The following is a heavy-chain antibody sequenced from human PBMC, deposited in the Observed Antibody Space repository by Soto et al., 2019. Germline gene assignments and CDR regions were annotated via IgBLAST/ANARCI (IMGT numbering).Heavy chain of an antibody. CDR2: IIPIFGTA. CDR1: GGTFSSYA. J-gene: IGHJ5*02. Sequence: QVQLVQSGAEVKKPGSSVKVSCKASGGTFSSYAISWVRQAPGQGLEWMGGIIPIFGTANYAQKFQGRVTITADESTSTAYMELSSLRSEDTAVYYCARALFPGQQPLWSGPTGWFDPWGQGTLVTVSS. V-gene: IGHV1-69*01. D-gene: IGHD3-3*01. CDR3: ARALFPGQQPLWSGPTGWFDP.